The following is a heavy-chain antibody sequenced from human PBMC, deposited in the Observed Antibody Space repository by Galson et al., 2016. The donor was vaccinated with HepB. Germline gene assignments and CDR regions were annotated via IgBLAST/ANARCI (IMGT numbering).Heavy chain of an antibody. Sequence: SVKVSCKASGLTFSRSVVQWVRQARGQRLEWIGWIVVASDKTNYAQKLQERVTITRDMSTSTAYMELSSPRSEDTAVYYCAAGYSSSSLLYWGQGSLVTVSS. D-gene: IGHD6-13*01. J-gene: IGHJ4*02. V-gene: IGHV1-58*01. CDR2: IVVASDKT. CDR1: GLTFSRSV. CDR3: AAGYSSSSLLY.